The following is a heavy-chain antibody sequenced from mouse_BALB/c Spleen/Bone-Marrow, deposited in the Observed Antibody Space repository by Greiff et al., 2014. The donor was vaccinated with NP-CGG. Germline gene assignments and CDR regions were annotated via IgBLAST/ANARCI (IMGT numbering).Heavy chain of an antibody. CDR3: ASYYGSTWYFDV. CDR2: INPYNGGT. V-gene: IGHV1-18*01. J-gene: IGHJ1*01. CDR1: GYSFTGYT. D-gene: IGHD1-1*01. Sequence: EVQLQQSGPELVKPGASMKISCKASGYSFTGYTMNWVKQSHGKNLEWIGLINPYNGGTTYNQYFKGKATLTVDRSSSTAYMELLSLTSEDSAVYYCASYYGSTWYFDVWAQGPRSPSPQ.